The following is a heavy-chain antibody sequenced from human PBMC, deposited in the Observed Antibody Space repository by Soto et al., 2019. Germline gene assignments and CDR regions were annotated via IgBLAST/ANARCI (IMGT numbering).Heavy chain of an antibody. CDR3: AMGNVSYYVGVDY. J-gene: IGHJ4*02. V-gene: IGHV4-34*01. Sequence: SETLSLTCAVYGGSFSGYYWSWIRQPPGKGLEWIGEINHSGSTNYNPSLKSRVTISVDTSKNQFSPKLSSVTAADTAVYYCAMGNVSYYVGVDYWGQGTLVTVSS. CDR1: GGSFSGYY. D-gene: IGHD3-10*02. CDR2: INHSGST.